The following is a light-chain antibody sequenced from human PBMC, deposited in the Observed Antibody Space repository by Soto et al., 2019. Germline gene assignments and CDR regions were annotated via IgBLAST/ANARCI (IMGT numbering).Light chain of an antibody. CDR3: SSYAGSNNSDV. J-gene: IGLJ1*01. Sequence: QSVLTQPPSASGSRGQSVTISCTGTSSDVGSYNYVSWFQQHPDEAPKLIIYEVSQQPSGVPDRFSGSKSGNTASLTVSGLQPDDEADYYCSSYAGSNNSDVFGSGTNGTV. V-gene: IGLV2-8*01. CDR2: EVS. CDR1: SSDVGSYNY.